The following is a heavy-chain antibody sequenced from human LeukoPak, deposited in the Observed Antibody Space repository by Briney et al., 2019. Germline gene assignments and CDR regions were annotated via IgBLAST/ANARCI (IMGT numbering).Heavy chain of an antibody. V-gene: IGHV4-31*03. CDR1: GGSISSGGYY. CDR2: IYYSGST. Sequence: SETLSLTCTVFGGSISSGGYYWSWIRQHPGKGLEWIGYIYYSGSTYYNPSLKSRVTISVDTSKNQFSLKLSSVTAADTAVYYCARVPHVTTSGRYYFDYWGQGTLVTVSS. J-gene: IGHJ4*02. CDR3: ARVPHVTTSGRYYFDY. D-gene: IGHD4-17*01.